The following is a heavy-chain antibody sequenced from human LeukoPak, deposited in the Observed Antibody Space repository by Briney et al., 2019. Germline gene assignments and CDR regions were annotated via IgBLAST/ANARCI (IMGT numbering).Heavy chain of an antibody. D-gene: IGHD3-10*01. CDR2: IYSGGNT. CDR3: ATTRGSSFDY. J-gene: IGHJ4*02. CDR1: GFTVSSNY. Sequence: GGSLRLSCAASGFTVSSNYMCWVRQAPGKGLEWVSIIYSGGNTYYADSVKGRFTTSRDNSKNTLYLQMNSLRVEDTAVYYCATTRGSSFDYWGQGTLVTVSS. V-gene: IGHV3-53*01.